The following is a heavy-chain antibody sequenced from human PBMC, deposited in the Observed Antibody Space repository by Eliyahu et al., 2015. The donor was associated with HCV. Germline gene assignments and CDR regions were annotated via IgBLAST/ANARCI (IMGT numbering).Heavy chain of an antibody. D-gene: IGHD2-15*01. CDR1: GYSXSSGHY. V-gene: IGHV4-38-2*02. CDR2: MYHSGST. Sequence: QVQLQESGPGXVKPSETLSLTCTVSGYSXSSGHYWGWIRQPPGKGLEWIGSMYHSGSTYYNPSLKSRVTISVDTSKNQFSLKLSSVTAADTALYYCARDSCSAGSCPVDYWGQGTLVTVSS. J-gene: IGHJ4*02. CDR3: ARDSCSAGSCPVDY.